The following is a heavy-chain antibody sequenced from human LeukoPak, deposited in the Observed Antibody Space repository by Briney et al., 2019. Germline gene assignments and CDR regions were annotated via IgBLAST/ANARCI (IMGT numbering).Heavy chain of an antibody. D-gene: IGHD3-22*01. V-gene: IGHV3-48*03. CDR3: ASHYYDSSGYFYYYYYMDV. J-gene: IGHJ6*03. CDR1: GFTFSSYE. Sequence: TGGSLRLSCVASGFTFSSYEMNWVRQAPGKGLEWVSYISSSGSTIYYADSVKGRFTISRDNAKNSLYLQMNSLRAEDTAVYYCASHYYDSSGYFYYYYYMDVWGKGTTVTISS. CDR2: ISSSGSTI.